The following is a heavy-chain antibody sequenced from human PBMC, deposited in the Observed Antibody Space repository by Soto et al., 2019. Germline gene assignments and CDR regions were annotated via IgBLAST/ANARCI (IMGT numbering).Heavy chain of an antibody. Sequence: GGSLRLSCAASGFTFDDYTMHWVRQAPGKGLEWVSLISWDGGSTYYADSVKGRFTISRDNSKNSLYLQMNSLRTEDTALYYCAKDESSGWLYYYYGMDVWGQGTTVTVS. V-gene: IGHV3-43*01. D-gene: IGHD6-19*01. CDR3: AKDESSGWLYYYYGMDV. CDR2: ISWDGGST. J-gene: IGHJ6*02. CDR1: GFTFDDYT.